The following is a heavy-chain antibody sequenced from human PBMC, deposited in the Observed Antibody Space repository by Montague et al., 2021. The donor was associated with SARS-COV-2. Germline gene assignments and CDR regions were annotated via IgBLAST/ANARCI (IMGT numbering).Heavy chain of an antibody. J-gene: IGHJ3*02. CDR2: IHDGGRT. Sequence: SETLSLTCAVYGGPFSGYYWSWIRQTPGKGLEWIGEIHDGGRTNYNPSLKSRVTISVDTSKDQFSLKLSSVTAADTAVYYCARGAGYSSSWYLAFEIWGQGTMVTVSS. CDR1: GGPFSGYY. CDR3: ARGAGYSSSWYLAFEI. D-gene: IGHD6-13*01. V-gene: IGHV4-34*01.